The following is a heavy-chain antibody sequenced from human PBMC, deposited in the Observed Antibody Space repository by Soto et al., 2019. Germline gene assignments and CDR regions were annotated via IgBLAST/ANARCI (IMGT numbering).Heavy chain of an antibody. J-gene: IGHJ3*02. CDR1: GFTFDDYA. Sequence: GGSLRLSCAASGFTFDDYAMHWVWQAPGKGLEWVSGISWNSGSIGYADSVKGRFTISRDNAKNSLYLQMNSLRAEDTALYYCAKDSSHIVVVVAATQDDAFDIWGQGTMVTVSS. V-gene: IGHV3-9*01. D-gene: IGHD2-15*01. CDR3: AKDSSHIVVVVAATQDDAFDI. CDR2: ISWNSGSI.